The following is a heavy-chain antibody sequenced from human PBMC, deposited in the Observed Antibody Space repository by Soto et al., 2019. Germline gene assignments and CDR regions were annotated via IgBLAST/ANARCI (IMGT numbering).Heavy chain of an antibody. CDR1: GFTFSSYS. Sequence: EVQLVESGGGLVQPGGSLRLSCAASGFTFSSYSMNWVRQTPGKRLEWVSYIGGRSSTISYADSVKGRFTISRDNAKNSLYLQMNSLRAEDTAVYYCARDLDYSFDYWGQGTLITVSS. J-gene: IGHJ4*02. D-gene: IGHD2-15*01. CDR3: ARDLDYSFDY. CDR2: IGGRSSTI. V-gene: IGHV3-48*01.